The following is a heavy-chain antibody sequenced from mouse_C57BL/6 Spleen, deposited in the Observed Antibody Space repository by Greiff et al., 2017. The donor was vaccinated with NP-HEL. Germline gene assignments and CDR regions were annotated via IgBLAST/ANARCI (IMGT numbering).Heavy chain of an antibody. Sequence: EVQLHQSGPELVKPGASVKISCKASGYTFTDYYMNWVKQSHGKSLEWIGDINPNNGGTSYNQKFKGKATLTVDKSSSTAYMELRSLTSEDSAVYYCARLQYYAMDYWGQGTSVTVSS. J-gene: IGHJ4*01. CDR3: ARLQYYAMDY. CDR1: GYTFTDYY. CDR2: INPNNGGT. V-gene: IGHV1-26*01.